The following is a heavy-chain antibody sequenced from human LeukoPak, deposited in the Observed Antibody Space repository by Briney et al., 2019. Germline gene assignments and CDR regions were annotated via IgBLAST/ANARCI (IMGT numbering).Heavy chain of an antibody. CDR2: IYSGGST. CDR1: QFSVGSNY. CDR3: RSGLWV. D-gene: IGHD2-21*01. Sequence: GGSLRLSCAASQFSVGSNYMTWVRQAPGKGLEWVSLIYSGGSTYYADSVKGRFTISRDNAKNSLYLQMNSLRVEDTAVYYCRSGLWVWGKGTAVTVSS. J-gene: IGHJ6*04. V-gene: IGHV3-66*01.